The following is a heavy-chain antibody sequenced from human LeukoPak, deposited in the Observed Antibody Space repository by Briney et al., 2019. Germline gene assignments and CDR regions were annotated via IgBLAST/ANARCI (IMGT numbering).Heavy chain of an antibody. V-gene: IGHV4-59*01. CDR1: GVSISTFY. D-gene: IGHD5-18*01. J-gene: IGHJ4*02. CDR2: IDYSGNT. Sequence: PSETLSLTCSVSGVSISTFYWSWIRQPPGKGLEWIGYIDYSGNTNYNPSLKSRVTISVDTSKNQFSLKLSSVTAADTAVYYCASGGRGYSYEIDYWGQGTLVTVSS. CDR3: ASGGRGYSYEIDY.